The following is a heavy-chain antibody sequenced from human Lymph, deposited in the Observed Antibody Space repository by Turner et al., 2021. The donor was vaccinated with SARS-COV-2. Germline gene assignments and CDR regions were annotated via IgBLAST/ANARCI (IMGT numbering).Heavy chain of an antibody. Sequence: EVQLVESGGGLVKPGGSLRLSCAASGFTFSSYTMNWVRQAPGKGLEWVSSISSSSSYIYYADSVKGRFTISRDNAKNSLYLQMNSLRAEDTAVYYCARERYESSGSESYYFDYWGQGTLVTVSS. V-gene: IGHV3-21*01. CDR2: ISSSSSYI. CDR3: ARERYESSGSESYYFDY. D-gene: IGHD3-22*01. J-gene: IGHJ4*02. CDR1: GFTFSSYT.